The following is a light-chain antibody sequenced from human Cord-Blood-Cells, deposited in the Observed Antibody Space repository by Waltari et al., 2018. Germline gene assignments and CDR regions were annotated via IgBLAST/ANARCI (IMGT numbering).Light chain of an antibody. Sequence: QSALTQPASVSGSPGQSITISCTGTSSDVGRYNLVSWYPQHPAKAPKLMIYEGSKRPSGVGNRFAGARPGNTASLTICALQAEDEADYCWCAYAGSRTGVCGGGTKLTVL. CDR1: SSDVGRYNL. CDR3: CAYAGSRTGV. CDR2: EGS. J-gene: IGLJ3*02. V-gene: IGLV2-23*01.